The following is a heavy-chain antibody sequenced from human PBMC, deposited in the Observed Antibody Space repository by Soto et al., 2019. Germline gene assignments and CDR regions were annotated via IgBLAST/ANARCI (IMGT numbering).Heavy chain of an antibody. Sequence: EVQLVESGGGLVQPGGSLRLSCAASGFTFSSYWMHWVRQAPGKGLVWVSRINSDGSSTSYADSVKGRFIISRDKAKNTVDLQVKSLRAEETAVYYCASPYMYSSGLYFYGMDVWGQGTTVTVSS. CDR1: GFTFSSYW. V-gene: IGHV3-74*01. CDR2: INSDGSST. D-gene: IGHD6-19*01. J-gene: IGHJ6*02. CDR3: ASPYMYSSGLYFYGMDV.